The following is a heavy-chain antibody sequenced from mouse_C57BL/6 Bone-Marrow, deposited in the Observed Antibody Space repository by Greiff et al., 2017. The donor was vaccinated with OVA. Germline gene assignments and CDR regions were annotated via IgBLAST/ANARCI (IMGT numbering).Heavy chain of an antibody. CDR2: IDPSDSYT. CDR1: GYTFTSYW. Sequence: VKLMESGAELVMPGASVKLSCKASGYTFTSYWMHWVKQRPGQGLEWIGEIDPSDSYTNYNQKFKGKSTLTVDKSSSTAYMQLSSLTSEDSAVYYCARSDGYYVLLYWYFDVWGTGTTVTVSS. CDR3: ARSDGYYVLLYWYFDV. V-gene: IGHV1-69*01. J-gene: IGHJ1*03. D-gene: IGHD2-3*01.